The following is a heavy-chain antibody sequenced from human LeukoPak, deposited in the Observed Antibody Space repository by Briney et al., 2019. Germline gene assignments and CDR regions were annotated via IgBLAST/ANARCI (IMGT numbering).Heavy chain of an antibody. Sequence: ASVKLSCKASGYTFTGYYMHWVRQAPGQGLEWMGWINPNSGGTNYAQKFQGRVTMTRDTSISTPYMELSRLRSDDTAVYYCARGVTGIYYYYYMDVWGKGTTVTVSS. D-gene: IGHD3-10*01. J-gene: IGHJ6*03. CDR1: GYTFTGYY. V-gene: IGHV1-2*02. CDR3: ARGVTGIYYYYYMDV. CDR2: INPNSGGT.